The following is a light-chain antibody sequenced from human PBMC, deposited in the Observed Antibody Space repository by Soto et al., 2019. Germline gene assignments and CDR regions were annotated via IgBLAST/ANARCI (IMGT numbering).Light chain of an antibody. J-gene: IGKJ2*01. CDR1: QSISSSY. CDR3: QQYGSSPYT. Sequence: EIVLTQSPGTLSLSPGERATLSCRASQSISSSYLAWYQQKPGQAPRLLIYGASSRATGIPDRFSGSGSGIDFTLTISRLEPEDFAVYYWQQYGSSPYTFGQGTKLEIK. CDR2: GAS. V-gene: IGKV3-20*01.